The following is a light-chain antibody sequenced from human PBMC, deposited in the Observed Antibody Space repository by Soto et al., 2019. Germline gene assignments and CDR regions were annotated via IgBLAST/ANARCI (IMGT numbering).Light chain of an antibody. J-gene: IGLJ2*01. V-gene: IGLV1-44*01. CDR1: SSNIGPNT. CDR3: EAWDDSRTGSVV. Sequence: QSVLTQPPSASGAPGQRVTISCSGTSSNIGPNTVNWYQQLTGTAPKLLIYKNSQRPSGVPDRFSGSKSCTSASLAISGLQPEDEGNYYCEAWDDSRTGSVVFGGGTKLTVL. CDR2: KNS.